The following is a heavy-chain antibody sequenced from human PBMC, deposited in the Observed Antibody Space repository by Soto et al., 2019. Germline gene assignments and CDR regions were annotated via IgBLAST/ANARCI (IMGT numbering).Heavy chain of an antibody. D-gene: IGHD3-3*01. CDR3: ARGRFLEWFRYYYYMDV. CDR2: MNPNSGNT. V-gene: IGHV1-8*01. Sequence: ASVKVSCKASGYTFTSYDINWVRQATGQGLEWMGWMNPNSGNTGYAQKFQGRVTMTRNTSISTAYMELSSLRSEDTAVYYCARGRFLEWFRYYYYMDVWGKGTTVTVSS. CDR1: GYTFTSYD. J-gene: IGHJ6*03.